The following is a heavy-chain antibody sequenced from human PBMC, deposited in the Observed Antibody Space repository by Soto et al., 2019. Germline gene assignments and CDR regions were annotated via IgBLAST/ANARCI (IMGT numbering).Heavy chain of an antibody. CDR2: ISGSGGST. V-gene: IGHV3-23*01. J-gene: IGHJ4*02. CDR3: AKDRFEALGAYCGGDCYSSFDY. CDR1: GFTFSSYA. D-gene: IGHD2-21*01. Sequence: EVQLLESGGGLVQPGGSLRLSCAASGFTFSSYAMSWVRQAPGKGLEWVSAISGSGGSTYYADSVKGRFTISRDNSNNTLYLQMNSLRAEDTAVYYCAKDRFEALGAYCGGDCYSSFDYWGQGTLVTVSS.